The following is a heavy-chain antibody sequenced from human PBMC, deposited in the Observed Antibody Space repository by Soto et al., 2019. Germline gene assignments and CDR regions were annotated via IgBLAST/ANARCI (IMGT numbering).Heavy chain of an antibody. CDR3: ARDLARGSYSLKAFDI. D-gene: IGHD1-26*01. Sequence: GVPLRLSWAAAGGTFSNYGIHWIRQAPGKGLEWVAIISYDEIYKYYADSVKGRFTISRDNSKNTLYLQMNSLRAEDTAVYYCARDLARGSYSLKAFDIWGQGTMVTVSS. V-gene: IGHV3-30*03. CDR2: ISYDEIYK. J-gene: IGHJ3*02. CDR1: GGTFSNYG.